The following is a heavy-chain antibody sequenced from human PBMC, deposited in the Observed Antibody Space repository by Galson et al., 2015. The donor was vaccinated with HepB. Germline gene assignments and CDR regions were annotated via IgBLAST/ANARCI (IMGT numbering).Heavy chain of an antibody. V-gene: IGHV4-4*02. CDR3: AGAKEGRGYFDY. Sequence: SETLSLTCAVSGDSISNDRWWSWVRQPPGEGLEWIGEAYHSGGTNYRPSLKSRVTISVDKSKNQFSLKLTSVTAADTAVYYCAGAKEGRGYFDYWGQVTLVTVSS. D-gene: IGHD3-10*01. CDR1: GDSISNDRW. CDR2: AYHSGGT. J-gene: IGHJ4*02.